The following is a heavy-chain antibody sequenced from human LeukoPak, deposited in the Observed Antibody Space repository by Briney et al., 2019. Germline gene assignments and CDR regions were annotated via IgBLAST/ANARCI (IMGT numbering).Heavy chain of an antibody. CDR3: ARVNINNWHSCDY. D-gene: IGHD1-1*01. CDR2: INHSGST. J-gene: IGHJ4*02. CDR1: GGSISSSNW. V-gene: IGHV4-4*02. Sequence: SETLYLTCAVSGGSISSSNWWSWVRQPPGKGLEWIGEINHSGSTAYNPSLKSRVTLSVDKSRNHFSLNLSSVTAADTAVYYCARVNINNWHSCDYWGQGTLVTVSS.